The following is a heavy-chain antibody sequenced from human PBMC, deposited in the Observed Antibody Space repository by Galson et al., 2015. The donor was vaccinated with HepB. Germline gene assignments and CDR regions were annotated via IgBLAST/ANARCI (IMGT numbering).Heavy chain of an antibody. V-gene: IGHV3-48*04. D-gene: IGHD3-22*01. CDR1: GFTFSSYT. CDR2: ISSSSSTI. Sequence: SLRLSCAASGFTFSSYTMNWVRQAPGKGLEWVSYISSSSSTIYYADSVKGRFTISRDNAKNSLYLQMISLRAEDTAVYYCARRRDYYDSSGYFSGYGMDVWGQGTTVTVSS. CDR3: ARRRDYYDSSGYFSGYGMDV. J-gene: IGHJ6*02.